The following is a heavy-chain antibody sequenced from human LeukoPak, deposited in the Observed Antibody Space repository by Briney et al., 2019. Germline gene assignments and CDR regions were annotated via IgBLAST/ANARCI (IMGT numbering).Heavy chain of an antibody. Sequence: SETLSLTCAVYGGSFSGYYWSWIRQPPGKGLEWIGEINHSGSTNYNPSLKSRVTISVDTSKNQFSLKLSSVTAADTAVYYCARKGYCSGGSCPPFDYWGQGTLVTVSS. CDR2: INHSGST. J-gene: IGHJ4*02. D-gene: IGHD2-15*01. CDR3: ARKGYCSGGSCPPFDY. CDR1: GGSFSGYY. V-gene: IGHV4-34*01.